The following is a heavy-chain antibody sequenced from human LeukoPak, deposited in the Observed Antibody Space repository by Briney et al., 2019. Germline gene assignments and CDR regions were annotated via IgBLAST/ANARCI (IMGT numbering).Heavy chain of an antibody. J-gene: IGHJ5*02. D-gene: IGHD6-19*01. Sequence: KCGEALQISCKAFGLNFTDNWIGGVRPVPGKGVEGMGVIYPGDFRIIDNPSWQGQVTIVVYKSKSTAYLQWSSLKASDTAIYYCACRKLSSPWSDPWGQGTLVTVSS. CDR3: ACRKLSSPWSDP. CDR1: GLNFTDNW. CDR2: IYPGDFRI. V-gene: IGHV5-51*01.